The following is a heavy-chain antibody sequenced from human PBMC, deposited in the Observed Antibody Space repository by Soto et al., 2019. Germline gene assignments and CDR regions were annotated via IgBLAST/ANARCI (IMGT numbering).Heavy chain of an antibody. D-gene: IGHD3-16*01. CDR2: MYYSGTA. V-gene: IGHV4-59*01. Sequence: KPSETLSLTGSVSGVSMTNYYGSWIGQPPGQGLEYIGYMYYSGTANDNSSLQSRVTMSVDTSKIQFSLKLTSVTAADRAIYYCARSEHTFGGVYWGQGILVTTSS. J-gene: IGHJ4*02. CDR1: GVSMTNYY. CDR3: ARSEHTFGGVY.